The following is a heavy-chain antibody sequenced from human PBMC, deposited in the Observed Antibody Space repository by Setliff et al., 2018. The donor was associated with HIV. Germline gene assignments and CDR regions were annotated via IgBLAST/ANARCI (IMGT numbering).Heavy chain of an antibody. CDR3: AREGYCSGGSCYRAFDY. J-gene: IGHJ4*02. D-gene: IGHD2-15*01. Sequence: GGSLRLSCAASGFTFSSYWMHWVRQAPGKGLVWVSRINSDGSSTSYADSVKGRFTISRDNAKNTLYLQMNGLRAEDTAVYYCAREGYCSGGSCYRAFDYWGQGTLVTVSS. CDR1: GFTFSSYW. CDR2: INSDGSST. V-gene: IGHV3-74*01.